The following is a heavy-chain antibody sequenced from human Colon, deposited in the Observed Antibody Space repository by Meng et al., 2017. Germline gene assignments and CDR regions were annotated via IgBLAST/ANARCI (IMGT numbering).Heavy chain of an antibody. V-gene: IGHV6-1*01. Sequence: QLQLQQSGPGLVNPLKTLSLTVAISGYSVSSNSADWNWIRQSPSRGLEWLGRTYYRSKWYNGYAVSVKSRITINPDTSKNQFSLQLNSVTPEDTAMYYCARSGSSGWINYWGQGTLVTVSS. J-gene: IGHJ4*02. CDR1: GYSVSSNSAD. CDR3: ARSGSSGWINY. D-gene: IGHD6-19*01. CDR2: TYYRSKWYN.